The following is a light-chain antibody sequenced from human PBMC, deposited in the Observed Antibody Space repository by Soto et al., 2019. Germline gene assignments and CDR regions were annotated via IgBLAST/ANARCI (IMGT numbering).Light chain of an antibody. CDR3: QQYVSSPRT. J-gene: IGKJ1*01. CDR1: QSVSNNY. CDR2: GAS. Sequence: EIVLTQSPGTLSLSPGERATLSCRASQSVSNNYLAWYQQKPGQTPRLLMYGASSRATGIPDRFSGSGSGTDFTLTISRLEPEDFAVYYCQQYVSSPRTFGQGTKVEIK. V-gene: IGKV3-20*01.